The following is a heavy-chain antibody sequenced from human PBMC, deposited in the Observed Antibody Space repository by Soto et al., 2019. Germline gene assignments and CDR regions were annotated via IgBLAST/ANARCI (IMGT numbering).Heavy chain of an antibody. CDR1: GFTFSTYV. CDR3: AKTWSGAPFDY. V-gene: IGHV3-23*01. J-gene: IGHJ4*02. CDR2: ISDSGGST. Sequence: EVQLLDSGGGLVQPGGSLRLSCAASGFTFSTYVMSWVRQAPGKGLEWVSGISDSGGSTYYADSVKGRFTISRDNSKNTLHLQMNSLRAEDTAVYYCAKTWSGAPFDYWGQGTLVTVSS. D-gene: IGHD3-3*01.